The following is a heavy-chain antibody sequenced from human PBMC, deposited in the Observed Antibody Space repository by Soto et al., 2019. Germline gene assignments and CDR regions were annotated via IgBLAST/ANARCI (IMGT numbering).Heavy chain of an antibody. D-gene: IGHD3-3*01. CDR1: GFTFGDYA. V-gene: IGHV3-49*03. Sequence: SLRLSCTASGFTFGDYAMSWFRQAPGKGLEWVGFIRSKAYGGTTEYAASVKGRFTISRDDSKSIAYLQMNSLKTEDTAVYYCTRRGNTIFGVAPGAFDIWGQGTMVTVSS. CDR2: IRSKAYGGTT. J-gene: IGHJ3*02. CDR3: TRRGNTIFGVAPGAFDI.